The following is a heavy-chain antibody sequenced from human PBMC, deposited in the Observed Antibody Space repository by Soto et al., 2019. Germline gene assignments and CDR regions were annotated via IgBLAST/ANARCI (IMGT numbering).Heavy chain of an antibody. V-gene: IGHV1-18*01. J-gene: IGHJ4*02. Sequence: QVQLVQSGAEVKKPGASVKVSCKASGYTFTSYGISWVRQAPGQGLEWMGWISAYNGNTNYAQKLQGRVTMTTDTSTSKAYMELRRLRSDDTAVYYCASESSGIHPLGYWGQGTLVTVSS. D-gene: IGHD1-26*01. CDR3: ASESSGIHPLGY. CDR2: ISAYNGNT. CDR1: GYTFTSYG.